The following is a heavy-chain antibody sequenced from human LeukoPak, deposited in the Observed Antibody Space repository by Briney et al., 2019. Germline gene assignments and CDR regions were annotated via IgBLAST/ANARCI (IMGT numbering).Heavy chain of an antibody. Sequence: SETLSLTCTVSGGSISSYYWSWIRQPPGKGLEWIGSIHYSGSTIYNPSLKSPVTISVDTSKNQFSLKLSSVTAADTAVYYCARRLGSSSTGFDYWGQGTLVTVSS. CDR3: ARRLGSSSTGFDY. CDR2: IHYSGST. CDR1: GGSISSYY. J-gene: IGHJ4*02. D-gene: IGHD2-2*01. V-gene: IGHV4-59*08.